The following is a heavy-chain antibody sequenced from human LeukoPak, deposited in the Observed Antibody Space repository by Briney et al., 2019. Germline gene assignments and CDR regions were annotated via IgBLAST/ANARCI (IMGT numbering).Heavy chain of an antibody. CDR2: ISGSGGST. Sequence: GGSLRLSCAASGVTFSSYAMSWVRQAPGKGLEWVSAISGSGGSTYYADSVKGRFTISRDNAKNSLYLQMNSLRAEDTAVYYCARLTMVRGVPYDYYGMDVWGQGTTVTVSS. J-gene: IGHJ6*02. D-gene: IGHD3-10*01. V-gene: IGHV3-23*01. CDR1: GVTFSSYA. CDR3: ARLTMVRGVPYDYYGMDV.